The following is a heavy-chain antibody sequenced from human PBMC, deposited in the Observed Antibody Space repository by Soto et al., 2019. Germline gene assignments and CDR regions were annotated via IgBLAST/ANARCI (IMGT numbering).Heavy chain of an antibody. CDR1: GGSISSSSYY. CDR2: IYYSGST. V-gene: IGHV4-39*01. Sequence: SETLSLTCTVSGGSISSSSYYWGWIRQPPGKGLEWIGSIYYSGSTYYNPSLKSRVTISVDTSKNQFSLKLSSVTAADTAVYYCARHPTYYDFWSGASHDGFDYWGQGTLVTVSS. J-gene: IGHJ4*02. CDR3: ARHPTYYDFWSGASHDGFDY. D-gene: IGHD3-3*01.